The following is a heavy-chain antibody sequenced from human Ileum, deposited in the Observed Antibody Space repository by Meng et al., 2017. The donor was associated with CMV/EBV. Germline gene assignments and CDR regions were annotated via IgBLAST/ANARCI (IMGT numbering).Heavy chain of an antibody. V-gene: IGHV3-33*01. CDR3: ARDNDGSSHYSQFDY. CDR1: GFPLNSYG. CDR2: LWYDGSRK. D-gene: IGHD3-22*01. Sequence: SGFPLNSYGIHWVRQFPGKELEWVAVLWYDGSRKYFADSVQGRFSISRDDSKNTVYLQMNSLRAEDTAVYYCARDNDGSSHYSQFDYWGQGTLVTVSS. J-gene: IGHJ4*02.